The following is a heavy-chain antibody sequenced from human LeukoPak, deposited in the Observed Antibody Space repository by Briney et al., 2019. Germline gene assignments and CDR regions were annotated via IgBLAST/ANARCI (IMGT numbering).Heavy chain of an antibody. D-gene: IGHD6-19*01. CDR3: ARDISSGFNWFDP. J-gene: IGHJ5*02. CDR2: IIPIFGTT. V-gene: IGHV1-69*13. CDR1: GGTFSSYA. Sequence: ASVKVSCKASGGTFSSYAISWVRQAPGQGLEWMGGIIPIFGTTNYAQKFQGRVTIAADESTSTAYMELSSQRSEDTAVYYCARDISSGFNWFDPWGQGTLVTVSS.